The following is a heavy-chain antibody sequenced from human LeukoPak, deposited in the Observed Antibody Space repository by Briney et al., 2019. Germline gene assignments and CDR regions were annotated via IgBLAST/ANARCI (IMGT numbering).Heavy chain of an antibody. CDR2: VGTSADT. CDR3: ARDSNWNNGGFDY. Sequence: GGSLRLSCLASGFTFSSYAMDWVRQAPGQGLQWVSAVGTSADTYYADSVKGRFTISRDNVKNTLHLQMSSLRAEDTAIYYCARDSNWNNGGFDYWGQGTLVTVSA. CDR1: GFTFSSYA. J-gene: IGHJ4*02. V-gene: IGHV3-23*01. D-gene: IGHD1/OR15-1a*01.